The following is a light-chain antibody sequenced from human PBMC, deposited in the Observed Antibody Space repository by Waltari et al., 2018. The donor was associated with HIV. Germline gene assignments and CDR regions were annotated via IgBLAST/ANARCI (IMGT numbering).Light chain of an antibody. Sequence: SSELTQPPSLSVSPGHTARITCSGDALPTEYAHWYQQRSGQAPVLVIYEDTKRPSGIPERFSGSTSGTMSTLIITGAQVEDEGDYYCYSTNIRGNSRLFGGGTKLTVL. CDR2: EDT. J-gene: IGLJ2*01. CDR1: ALPTEY. V-gene: IGLV3-10*01. CDR3: YSTNIRGNSRL.